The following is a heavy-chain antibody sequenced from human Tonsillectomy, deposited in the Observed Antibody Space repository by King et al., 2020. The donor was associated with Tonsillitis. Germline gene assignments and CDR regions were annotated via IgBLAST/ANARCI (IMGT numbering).Heavy chain of an antibody. Sequence: VQLVESGAEVKKPGESLKISCTVSEYNFTNYWIGWVRQMPGKGLEWVGIIYPGDSDTIYSPSFQGQVTVSADKSISTAYLQWSSLKASDTAMYYCARRLIVGAGFDYWGQGTLVTVSS. CDR2: IYPGDSDT. CDR1: EYNFTNYW. J-gene: IGHJ4*02. D-gene: IGHD1-26*01. V-gene: IGHV5-51*01. CDR3: ARRLIVGAGFDY.